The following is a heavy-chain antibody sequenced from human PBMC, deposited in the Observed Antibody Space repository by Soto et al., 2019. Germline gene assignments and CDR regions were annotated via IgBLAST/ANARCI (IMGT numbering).Heavy chain of an antibody. V-gene: IGHV3-48*01. CDR2: ISSSSSTI. CDR3: AREWYCSGGSCNPYYYYYMDV. D-gene: IGHD2-15*01. Sequence: GGSLRLSCAASGFTFSSYSMNWVRQAPGKGLEWVSYISSSSSTIYYADSVKGRFTISRDNAKNSLYLQMNSLRAEDTAVYYCAREWYCSGGSCNPYYYYYMDVWGKGTTDTVSS. CDR1: GFTFSSYS. J-gene: IGHJ6*03.